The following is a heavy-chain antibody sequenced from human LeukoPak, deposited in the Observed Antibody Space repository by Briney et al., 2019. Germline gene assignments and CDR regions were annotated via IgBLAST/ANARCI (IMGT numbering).Heavy chain of an antibody. J-gene: IGHJ5*02. V-gene: IGHV4-61*02. CDR1: GGSFSSGSYY. D-gene: IGHD3-10*01. CDR3: ARDRWSTMVRGVTWFDP. CDR2: IYTSGST. Sequence: SETLSLTCTVSGGSFSSGSYYWSWIRQPAGKGLEWIGRIYTSGSTNYNPSLKSRVTISVDTSKNQFSLKLSSVTAADTAVYYCARDRWSTMVRGVTWFDPWGQGTLVTVSS.